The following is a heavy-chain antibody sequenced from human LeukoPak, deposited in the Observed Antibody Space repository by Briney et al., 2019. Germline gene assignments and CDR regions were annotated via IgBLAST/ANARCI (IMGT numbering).Heavy chain of an antibody. V-gene: IGHV3-21*01. D-gene: IGHD3-10*01. CDR1: GFTFISYS. CDR3: ARSWRDGSGNYYPYDAFDI. CDR2: ISSSGSYI. Sequence: GGSLRLSCAVSGFTFISYSMNWVRQAPGKGLEWVSSISSSGSYIYYADSVKGRFTISRDNAQNSLYLQMNSLRAEDTAVCYCARSWRDGSGNYYPYDAFDIWGQGTMVTVSS. J-gene: IGHJ3*02.